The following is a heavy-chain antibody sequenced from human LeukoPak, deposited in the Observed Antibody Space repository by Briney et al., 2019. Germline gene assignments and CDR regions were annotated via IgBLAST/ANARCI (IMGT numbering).Heavy chain of an antibody. CDR2: IKEDGTDK. D-gene: IGHD1-26*01. J-gene: IGHJ4*02. Sequence: PGGSLRLSCAASGFTFSNSWMTWVRQAPGKGLEWVAHIKEDGTDKYYVDSVTGRFTISRDNTRNSLYLRMSSLRAEDTAVYYCATWSDAWEFDYWGQGTLVAVSS. CDR1: GFTFSNSW. V-gene: IGHV3-7*05. CDR3: ATWSDAWEFDY.